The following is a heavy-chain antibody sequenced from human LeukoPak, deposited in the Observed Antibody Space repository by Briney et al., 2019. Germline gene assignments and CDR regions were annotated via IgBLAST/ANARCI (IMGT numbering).Heavy chain of an antibody. CDR1: GFTFSSYS. CDR3: ARDRGTAFDY. J-gene: IGHJ4*02. Sequence: PGGSLRLSRAASGFTFSSYSMNWVRQAPGKGLEWVSSISSSSSYIYYADSVKGRFTISRDNAKNSLYLQMNSLRAEDTAVYYCARDRGTAFDYWGQGTLVTVSS. D-gene: IGHD3-10*01. V-gene: IGHV3-21*01. CDR2: ISSSSSYI.